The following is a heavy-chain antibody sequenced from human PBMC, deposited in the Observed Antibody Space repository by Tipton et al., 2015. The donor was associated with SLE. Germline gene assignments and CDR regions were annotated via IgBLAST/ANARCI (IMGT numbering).Heavy chain of an antibody. CDR2: INPSGGST. J-gene: IGHJ6*02. V-gene: IGHV1-46*01. D-gene: IGHD3-10*01. CDR1: GYTLTELS. Sequence: QVQLVQSGPEVKKPGASVKVSCKVSGYTLTELSMHWGRQAPGQGLEWMGIINPSGGSTSYAQKFQGRVTMTRDTSTSTVYMELSTLSSEHPAFFFFASPPASMVQGVIISYYGMDVWGQGTTVTVSS. CDR3: ASPPASMVQGVIISYYGMDV.